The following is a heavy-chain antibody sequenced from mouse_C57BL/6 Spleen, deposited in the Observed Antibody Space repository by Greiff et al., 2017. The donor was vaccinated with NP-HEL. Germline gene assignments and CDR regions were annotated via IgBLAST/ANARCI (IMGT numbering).Heavy chain of an antibody. CDR1: GYTFTSYW. CDR3: SRRDWYFDV. Sequence: QVQLKQPGAELVRPGTSVKLSCKASGYTFTSYWMHWVKQRPGQGLEWIGVIDPSDSYTNYNQKFKGKAKLTVDTSSSTAYMQLSSLTSEDSAVYYCSRRDWYFDVWGTGTTVTVSS. J-gene: IGHJ1*03. V-gene: IGHV1-59*01. CDR2: IDPSDSYT.